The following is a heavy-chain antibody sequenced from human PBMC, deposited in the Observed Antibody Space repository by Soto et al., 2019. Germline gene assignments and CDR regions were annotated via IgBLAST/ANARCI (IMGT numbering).Heavy chain of an antibody. CDR1: GFTFSSYG. J-gene: IGHJ3*02. Sequence: GGSLRLSCAASGFTFSSYGMHWVRQAPGKGLEWVAVIWYDGSNKYYADSVKGRFTISRDNSKNTVYLQMNNLRAEDAAVYYCAKVPRHSSGWYVAFDIWGQGTMVTVSS. V-gene: IGHV3-33*03. CDR3: AKVPRHSSGWYVAFDI. D-gene: IGHD6-13*01. CDR2: IWYDGSNK.